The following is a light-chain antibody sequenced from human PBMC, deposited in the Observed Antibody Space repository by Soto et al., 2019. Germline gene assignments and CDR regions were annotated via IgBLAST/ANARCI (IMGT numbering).Light chain of an antibody. CDR1: QSVNNY. V-gene: IGKV3-11*01. CDR2: DAS. Sequence: EIVLTQSPATLSLSPGERATLSCRASQSVNNYLAWYQHKPGQAPRLLIYDASKRATGIPRRFSGSGAGTDFTLTISSLEHEDFAVYFCQQRTSWPWTFGQGTKVEIK. CDR3: QQRTSWPWT. J-gene: IGKJ1*01.